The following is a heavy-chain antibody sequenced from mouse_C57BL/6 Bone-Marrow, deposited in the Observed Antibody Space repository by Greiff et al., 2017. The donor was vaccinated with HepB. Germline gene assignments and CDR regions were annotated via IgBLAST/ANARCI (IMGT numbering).Heavy chain of an antibody. CDR1: GFSFTSYG. CDR3: ARQVATYDYVSIYYAMDY. V-gene: IGHV2-6-1*01. CDR2: ICSDGST. D-gene: IGHD2-4*01. J-gene: IGHJ4*01. Sequence: VQLVESGPGLVAPSQSLSITCTVSGFSFTSYGVHWVRQPPGKGLEWLVVICSDGSTTYNSALKSRLSISKDNSTSQVFLKMNSLQTDDTAMYYCARQVATYDYVSIYYAMDYWGQGTSVTVSS.